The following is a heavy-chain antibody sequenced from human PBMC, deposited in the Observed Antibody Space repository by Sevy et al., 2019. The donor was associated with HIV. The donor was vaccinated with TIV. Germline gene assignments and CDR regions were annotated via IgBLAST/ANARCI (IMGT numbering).Heavy chain of an antibody. CDR2: INPNSGAT. D-gene: IGHD2-21*01. Sequence: ASVKVSCKASGYTFIDYYIHWVRQAPGQALEWMGRINPNSGATNYAQKFQDRVTMTRDTSISTSYMELRRLRSDDTAVYYCAREDCYDAISGWVDPWGQGTLVTVS. J-gene: IGHJ5*02. V-gene: IGHV1-2*06. CDR1: GYTFIDYY. CDR3: AREDCYDAISGWVDP.